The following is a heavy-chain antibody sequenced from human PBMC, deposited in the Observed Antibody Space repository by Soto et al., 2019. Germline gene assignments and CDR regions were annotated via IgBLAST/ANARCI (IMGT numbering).Heavy chain of an antibody. V-gene: IGHV1-8*01. CDR1: GYTFTSYD. CDR3: ARGLRYCSGGSCYDLEYYFDY. D-gene: IGHD2-15*01. Sequence: QVQLVQSGAEVKKPGASVKVSCKASGYTFTSYDINWVRQATGQGLEWMGWMNPNSGNTGYAQKLQGRVTMTRNTSISTAYMELSSLRSEDTAVYYCARGLRYCSGGSCYDLEYYFDYWGQGTLVTVSS. J-gene: IGHJ4*02. CDR2: MNPNSGNT.